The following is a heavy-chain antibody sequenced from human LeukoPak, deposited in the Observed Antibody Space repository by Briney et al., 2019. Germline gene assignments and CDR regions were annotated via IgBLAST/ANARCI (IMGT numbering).Heavy chain of an antibody. V-gene: IGHV5-51*01. D-gene: IGHD3-10*01. CDR1: GYSFTSYW. Sequence: GESLKISCKGSGYSFTSYWIGWVRQMPGKGLEWMGIIYPGDSDTRYSPSFQGQVTISADKSISTAYLQWSSLKASDTAMYYCARLRAIMVRGVINPSLRYFDYWGQGTLVTASS. CDR3: ARLRAIMVRGVINPSLRYFDY. J-gene: IGHJ4*02. CDR2: IYPGDSDT.